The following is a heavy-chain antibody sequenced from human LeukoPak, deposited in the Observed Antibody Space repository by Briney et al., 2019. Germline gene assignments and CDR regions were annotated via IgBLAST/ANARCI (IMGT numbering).Heavy chain of an antibody. CDR2: IWHDGGRK. CDR1: GFTFSTHG. D-gene: IGHD5-12*01. Sequence: PGGSLRLSCVVSGFTFSTHGFHWVRQAPGKGLEWVSVIWHDGGRKEYADSVRGRFTISRDNSNLYLQMNSLRAEDTAIYYCARYIGNSGFNLDYWGQGTPVTVSS. J-gene: IGHJ4*02. CDR3: ARYIGNSGFNLDY. V-gene: IGHV3-33*01.